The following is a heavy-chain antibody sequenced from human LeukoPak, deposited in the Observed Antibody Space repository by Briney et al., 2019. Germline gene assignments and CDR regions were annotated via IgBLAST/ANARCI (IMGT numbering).Heavy chain of an antibody. D-gene: IGHD2-15*01. Sequence: GGSLRLSCAASGFTFNNYWMSWVRQAPGKGLEWVANINKDGSEDYYVDSVKGRFTISRDNAKNSLYLQMNSLRAEDTAIYYCARDSDVHCSGGSCTIFDYWGQGTLVTVSS. CDR3: ARDSDVHCSGGSCTIFDY. V-gene: IGHV3-7*01. J-gene: IGHJ4*02. CDR2: INKDGSED. CDR1: GFTFNNYW.